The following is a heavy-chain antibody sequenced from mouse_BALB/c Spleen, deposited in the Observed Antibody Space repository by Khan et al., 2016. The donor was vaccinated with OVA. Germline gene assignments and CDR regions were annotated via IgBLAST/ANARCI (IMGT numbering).Heavy chain of an antibody. Sequence: MQLEESGGDLVKPGGSLKVSCAASGFTFSSYGMSWVRQTPDKRLEWVATISSGGSYTYFPDSVKGRFTISRDNAKNTLYLQMSSLKSEDTAMYYCARAYDGNEYYAMDYWGQGTSVTVSS. CDR3: ARAYDGNEYYAMDY. CDR1: GFTFSSYG. CDR2: ISSGGSYT. V-gene: IGHV5-6*01. D-gene: IGHD2-10*01. J-gene: IGHJ4*01.